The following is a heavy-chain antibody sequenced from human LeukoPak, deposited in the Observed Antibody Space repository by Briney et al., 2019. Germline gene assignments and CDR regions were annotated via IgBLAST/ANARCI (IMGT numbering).Heavy chain of an antibody. CDR3: ARGDGSGPRFDP. CDR1: GFTFSSYA. CDR2: ISSSGSTI. J-gene: IGHJ5*02. D-gene: IGHD3-10*01. V-gene: IGHV3-48*03. Sequence: GGSLRLSCAASGFTFSSYAMSWVRQAPGKGLEWVSYISSSGSTIYYADSVKGRFTISRDNAKNSLYLQMNSLRAEDTAVYYCARGDGSGPRFDPWGQGTLVTVSS.